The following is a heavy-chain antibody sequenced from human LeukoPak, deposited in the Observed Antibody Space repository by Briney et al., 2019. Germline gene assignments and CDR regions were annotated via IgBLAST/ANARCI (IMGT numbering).Heavy chain of an antibody. J-gene: IGHJ4*02. Sequence: GGSLRLSCAASGFTFSSYAMSWVRQAPGKGLEWVSAISGSGGSTYYADSVKGRFTISRDNSKNTLYLQMNSLRAEDTAVYYCANSHYYGSGSYYMTYYFDYWGREPWSPSPQ. D-gene: IGHD3-10*01. V-gene: IGHV3-23*01. CDR3: ANSHYYGSGSYYMTYYFDY. CDR2: ISGSGGST. CDR1: GFTFSSYA.